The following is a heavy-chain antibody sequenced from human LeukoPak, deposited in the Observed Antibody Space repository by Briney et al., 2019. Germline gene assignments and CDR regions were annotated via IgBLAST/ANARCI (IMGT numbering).Heavy chain of an antibody. Sequence: GRSLRLSCAASGFTFDDYAMHWVRQAPGKGLEWVSGISWNSGSIGYADSVKGRFTISRDNAKNSLYLQMNSLRAEDTALYYCAKDPKAYGDYVFDIWCQGTMVTVSS. J-gene: IGHJ3*02. CDR1: GFTFDDYA. D-gene: IGHD4-17*01. CDR3: AKDPKAYGDYVFDI. CDR2: ISWNSGSI. V-gene: IGHV3-9*01.